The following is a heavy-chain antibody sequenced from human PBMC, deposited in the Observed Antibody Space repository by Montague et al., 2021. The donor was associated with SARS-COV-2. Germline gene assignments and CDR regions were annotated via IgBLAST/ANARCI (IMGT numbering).Heavy chain of an antibody. CDR2: IYYNTGNT. J-gene: IGHJ4*02. CDR1: GGSISDYY. CDR3: ARGTGYDYYFDC. D-gene: IGHD5-12*01. V-gene: IGHV4-59*01. Sequence: SETLSLTCTVSGGSISDYYWNWIRQPPGKGLEWIGYIYYNTGNTXYNPSLQSRVTISLDTSKNQFSLSLRSVTAADTALYFYARGTGYDYYFDCWGLGTLVTVSP.